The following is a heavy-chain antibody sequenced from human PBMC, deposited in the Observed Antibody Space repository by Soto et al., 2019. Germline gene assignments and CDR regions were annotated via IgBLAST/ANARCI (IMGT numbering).Heavy chain of an antibody. CDR1: GLSVSDNY. J-gene: IGHJ4*01. D-gene: IGHD2-21*01. V-gene: IGHV3-53*01. CDR3: VSRIPSWVFDY. Sequence: PGGSLRLSCGASGLSVSDNYMGWVRQAPGRGLEWVSVMYAGGDTHYPDSVKGRFTISRDKSENTLYLQMNSLRDEDTGVYFCVSRIPSWVFDYWGLGTLVTVSS. CDR2: MYAGGDT.